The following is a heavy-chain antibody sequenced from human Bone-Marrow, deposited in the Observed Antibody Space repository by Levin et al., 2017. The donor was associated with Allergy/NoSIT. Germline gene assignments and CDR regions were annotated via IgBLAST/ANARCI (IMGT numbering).Heavy chain of an antibody. CDR3: ARDRGVREVGAAFDV. D-gene: IGHD3-10*01. CDR2: ISGTSGYI. Sequence: GGSLRLSCAASGLTFRSYSMSWVRQAPGKGLEWVSSISGTSGYIYYADSAKGRFTISRDNAKNSLYLQMNSLRAEDTAVYYCARDRGVREVGAAFDVWGQGTMVTVSS. V-gene: IGHV3-21*01. CDR1: GLTFRSYS. J-gene: IGHJ3*01.